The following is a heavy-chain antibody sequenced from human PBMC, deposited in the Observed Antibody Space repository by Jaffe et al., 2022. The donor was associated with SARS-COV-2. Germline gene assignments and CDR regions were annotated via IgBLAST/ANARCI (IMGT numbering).Heavy chain of an antibody. V-gene: IGHV3-74*01. CDR1: GFTFSSYW. Sequence: EVQLVESGGGLVQPGGSLRLSCAASGFTFSSYWMHWVRQAPGKGLVWVSRINSDGSSTSYADSVKGRFTISRDNAKNTLYLQMNSLRAEDTAVYYCARESPWGRGVVTWGQGTLVTVSS. D-gene: IGHD3-3*01. CDR2: INSDGSST. J-gene: IGHJ4*02. CDR3: ARESPWGRGVVT.